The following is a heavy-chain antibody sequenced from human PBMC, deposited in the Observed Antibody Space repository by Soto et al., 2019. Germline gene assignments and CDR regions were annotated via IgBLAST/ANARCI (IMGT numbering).Heavy chain of an antibody. CDR3: ARLDYYDSSGDLVYY. CDR1: GGSISSYY. D-gene: IGHD3-22*01. Sequence: PSETLSLTCSVSGGSISSYYWSWIRQPPGKGLEWIAYIYYSVTSYNPSLKSRVSISVDTSKNQFSLKLSSVTAADTAVYYCARLDYYDSSGDLVYYWGQGTLVTVSA. V-gene: IGHV4-59*01. CDR2: IYYSVT. J-gene: IGHJ4*02.